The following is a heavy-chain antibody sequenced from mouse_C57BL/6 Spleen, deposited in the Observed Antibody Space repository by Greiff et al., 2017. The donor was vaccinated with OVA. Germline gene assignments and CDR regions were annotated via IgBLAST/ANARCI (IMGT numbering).Heavy chain of an antibody. CDR1: GYTFTSYW. Sequence: QVQLQQPGAELVKPGASVKLSCKASGYTFTSYWMHWVKQRPGQGLEWIGMIHPTSGSTNYNEKFKSKATLTVDKSSSTAYMQLSSLTSEDSAVYYCARDYAYYFDYWGQGTTLTVSS. D-gene: IGHD1-1*01. J-gene: IGHJ2*01. V-gene: IGHV1-64*01. CDR2: IHPTSGST. CDR3: ARDYAYYFDY.